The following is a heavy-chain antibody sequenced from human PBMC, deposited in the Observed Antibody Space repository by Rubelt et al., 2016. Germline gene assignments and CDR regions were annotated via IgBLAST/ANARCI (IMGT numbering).Heavy chain of an antibody. Sequence: QVQLHQWGAGLLKPSETLSPTCAVYGESFSGFYWSWIRQPPGKGLEWIGEINHSGSTKYNPSLKNRVTISVDTSKNQFSLKVNSVTAADTAVYYCARGNYDFYGMDVWGQGTTVTVSS. CDR1: GESFSGFY. CDR3: ARGNYDFYGMDV. CDR2: INHSGST. J-gene: IGHJ6*02. V-gene: IGHV4-34*01. D-gene: IGHD3-3*01.